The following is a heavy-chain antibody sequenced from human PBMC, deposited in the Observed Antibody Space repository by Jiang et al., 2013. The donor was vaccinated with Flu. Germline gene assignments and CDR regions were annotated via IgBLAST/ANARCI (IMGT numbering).Heavy chain of an antibody. J-gene: IGHJ1*01. D-gene: IGHD3-10*01. V-gene: IGHV1-2*02. CDR2: INPNNGVT. CDR3: ARVGVRSVIPSPPPY. CDR1: GYTFTDYY. Sequence: GAEVKKPGASVKISCKASGYTFTDYYIHWVRQAPGQGLEWMGWINPNNGVTNYAQKFQGRVTMARDTPITTVYMELTWLTSDDTAIYYCARVGVRSVIPSPPPYWGQGTLVAVSS.